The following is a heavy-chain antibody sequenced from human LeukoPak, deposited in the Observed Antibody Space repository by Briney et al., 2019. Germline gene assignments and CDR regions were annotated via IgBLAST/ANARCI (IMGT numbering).Heavy chain of an antibody. CDR1: GYTFTGYY. Sequence: ASVKVSCKASGYTFTGYYMHWVRQAPGQGLEWMGWINPNSGGTNYAQKLQGRVTMTRDTSISTAYMELSRLRSDDTAVYYCARDSPYYYGSGNHAGYFDHWGQGTLVTVSS. V-gene: IGHV1-2*02. CDR2: INPNSGGT. CDR3: ARDSPYYYGSGNHAGYFDH. D-gene: IGHD3-10*01. J-gene: IGHJ4*02.